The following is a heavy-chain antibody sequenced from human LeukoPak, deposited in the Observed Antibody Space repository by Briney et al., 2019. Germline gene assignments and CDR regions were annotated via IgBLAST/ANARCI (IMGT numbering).Heavy chain of an antibody. V-gene: IGHV3-9*01. CDR3: ARAAALDY. CDR1: GFTFDDYA. J-gene: IGHJ4*02. Sequence: PGGSLRLSCAASGFTFDDYAMHWVRQAPGKGLEWVSGISWNSGSIGYADSVKGRFTISRDNAKNSLYLQMNSLRAEDTAVYYCARAAALDYWGQGTLVTVSS. D-gene: IGHD6-6*01. CDR2: ISWNSGSI.